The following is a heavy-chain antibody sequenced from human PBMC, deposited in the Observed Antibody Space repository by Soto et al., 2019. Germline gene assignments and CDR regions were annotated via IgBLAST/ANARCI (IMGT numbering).Heavy chain of an antibody. J-gene: IGHJ3*02. CDR3: ATSTVYMVRGPLDAYAI. CDR1: GYSFTRYW. Sequence: GESLKISCKGSGYSFTRYWIGWVRQMPGKGLEWMGIMYAGDSDTRYSPSFQGQVTISVDKSISTAYLQYSSLKASDTAMYYCATSTVYMVRGPLDAYAIWGQRTIVPVSS. CDR2: MYAGDSDT. D-gene: IGHD3-10*01. V-gene: IGHV5-51*01.